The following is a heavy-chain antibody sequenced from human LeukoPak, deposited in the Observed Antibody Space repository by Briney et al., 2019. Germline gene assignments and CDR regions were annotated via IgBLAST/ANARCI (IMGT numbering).Heavy chain of an antibody. CDR2: IYYSGST. D-gene: IGHD6-13*01. J-gene: IGHJ2*01. Sequence: PSETLSLTCTVSGGSISSYYWSWIRQPPGKGLEWIGDIYYSGSTNYNPSLKSRVTISVDTSKNQFSLKLSSVTAADTAVYYCARGGAAAGPKYWYFDLWGRGTLVTVSS. V-gene: IGHV4-59*01. CDR3: ARGGAAAGPKYWYFDL. CDR1: GGSISSYY.